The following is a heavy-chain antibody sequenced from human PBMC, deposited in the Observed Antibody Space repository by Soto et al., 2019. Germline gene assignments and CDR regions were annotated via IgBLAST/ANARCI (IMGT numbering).Heavy chain of an antibody. D-gene: IGHD2-2*01. CDR1: GYTFTGYY. J-gene: IGHJ6*02. CDR3: ARCSSTTRPSGMDV. CDR2: INPNSGGT. V-gene: IGHV1-2*04. Sequence: ASVKVSCKASGYTFTGYYMHWVRQAPGQGLEWMGWINPNSGGTNYAQKFQGWVTMTRDTSISTAYMELNRLRSDYTAVYYCARCSSTTRPSGMDVWGQGTTVTVSS.